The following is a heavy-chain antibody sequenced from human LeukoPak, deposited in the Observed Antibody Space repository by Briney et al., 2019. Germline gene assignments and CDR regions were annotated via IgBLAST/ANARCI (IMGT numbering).Heavy chain of an antibody. CDR3: VKDRYQSSGYRALDH. Sequence: PGGSLRLSCSASGFTFSNHWMNWVRQAPGKGLEWVSDISHNGGSPYYADSVKGRFTISRDNSKNTLYLHVNNLRAEDTAVYYCVKDRYQSSGYRALDHWGQGTLVTVSS. V-gene: IGHV3-23*01. D-gene: IGHD3-22*01. CDR1: GFTFSNHW. CDR2: ISHNGGSP. J-gene: IGHJ4*02.